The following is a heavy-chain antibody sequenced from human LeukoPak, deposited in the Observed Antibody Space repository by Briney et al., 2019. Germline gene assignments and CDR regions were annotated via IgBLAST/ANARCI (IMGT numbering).Heavy chain of an antibody. CDR3: ARDRFDTGIPQKAFDY. V-gene: IGHV4-39*07. D-gene: IGHD1-1*01. J-gene: IGHJ4*02. Sequence: SETLSLTCTVSGGSISSSRYYWGWIRQPPGKGLEWIGSIYYSGSTYYNPSLKSRVTISVDTSKNQFSLRLSSVTAADTAVYYCARDRFDTGIPQKAFDYWGQGTLVTVSS. CDR1: GGSISSSRYY. CDR2: IYYSGST.